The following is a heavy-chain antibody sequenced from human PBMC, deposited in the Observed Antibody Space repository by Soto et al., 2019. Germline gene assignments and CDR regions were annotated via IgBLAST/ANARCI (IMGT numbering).Heavy chain of an antibody. D-gene: IGHD6-19*01. Sequence: ASVKVSCKASGYTFTSYYIHWVRQAPGQGLEWMGIINPSGGSTSYAQKFQGRVTMTRDTSTSTVYMELSSLRSEYTALYYSAGRAGRIAVTEWYFDLRAGGTLVTV. CDR1: GYTFTSYY. CDR3: AGRAGRIAVTEWYFDL. V-gene: IGHV1-46*01. J-gene: IGHJ2*01. CDR2: INPSGGST.